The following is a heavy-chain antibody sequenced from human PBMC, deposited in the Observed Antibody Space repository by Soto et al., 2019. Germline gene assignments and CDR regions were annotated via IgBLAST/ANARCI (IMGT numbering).Heavy chain of an antibody. Sequence: PGGSLRLSCAASGLSVVGSYMNWFRQSPQKGLEWISVIYPDDNTYYAESVRGRFTLSKDSSRNTVSLQMNSLRAEDTAVYYCARLNQLQPSYGMDVWGQGTTVTVSS. J-gene: IGHJ6*02. CDR3: ARLNQLQPSYGMDV. V-gene: IGHV3-53*01. CDR2: IYPDDNT. D-gene: IGHD2-2*01. CDR1: GLSVVGSY.